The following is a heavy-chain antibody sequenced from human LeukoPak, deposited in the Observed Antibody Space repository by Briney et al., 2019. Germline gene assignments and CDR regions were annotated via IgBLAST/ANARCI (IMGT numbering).Heavy chain of an antibody. V-gene: IGHV3-11*01. CDR2: ISGDGTSI. D-gene: IGHD3-9*01. CDR3: ARGLQGYYDSLTGYYRGRYYFDY. J-gene: IGHJ4*02. CDR1: GFSLTDTY. Sequence: GGSLRLSCAASGFSLTDTYMNWIRQVPGKGLEFVSYISGDGTSIFYADSVKGRFTVSRDLAKNSLHLQMTSLRVEDTAVYYCARGLQGYYDSLTGYYRGRYYFDYWGQGTLVTVSS.